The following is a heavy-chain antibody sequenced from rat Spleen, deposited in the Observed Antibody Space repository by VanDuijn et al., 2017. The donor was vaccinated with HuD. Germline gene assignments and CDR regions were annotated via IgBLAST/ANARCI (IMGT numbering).Heavy chain of an antibody. CDR1: GFIFSDFY. Sequence: EVQLVESDGGLVQPGRSLKLSCAASGFIFSDFYMAWVRQAPTKGLEWVATISYDDSSTYYRDSVKGRFTISRDNAKSTLSLQMDSLRSQDTATYYCARRHYGYTDYFDYWGQGVMVTVSS. J-gene: IGHJ2*01. V-gene: IGHV5-29*01. CDR3: ARRHYGYTDYFDY. D-gene: IGHD1-9*01. CDR2: ISYDDSST.